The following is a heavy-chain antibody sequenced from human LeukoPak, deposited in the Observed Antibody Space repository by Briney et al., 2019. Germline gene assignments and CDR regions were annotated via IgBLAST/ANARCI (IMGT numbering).Heavy chain of an antibody. CDR1: GFTFSSYW. J-gene: IGHJ4*02. Sequence: GGSLRLSCAASGFTFSSYWMSWVRQAPGKGLEWVANINQDGSEKYYVDSVEGRFTISRDNAKNSLSLHMNSLRADDTAVYYCARARGTRQWLAPFFDYWGQGTLVTVSS. V-gene: IGHV3-7*01. CDR2: INQDGSEK. D-gene: IGHD6-19*01. CDR3: ARARGTRQWLAPFFDY.